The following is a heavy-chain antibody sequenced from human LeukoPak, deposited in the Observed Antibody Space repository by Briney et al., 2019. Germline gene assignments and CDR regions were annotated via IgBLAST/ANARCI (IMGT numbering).Heavy chain of an antibody. J-gene: IGHJ4*02. CDR2: IYYSGST. D-gene: IGHD3-22*01. V-gene: IGHV4-59*01. CDR1: GGSISSYY. CDR3: ARRNAVYYYDSSGYYDY. Sequence: PSETLSLTCTVSGGSISSYYWSWIRQPPGKGLEWIGYIYYSGSTNYNPSLKSRVTISVDTSKNQFSLKLSSVTAADTAVYYCARRNAVYYYDSSGYYDYWGQGTLVTVSS.